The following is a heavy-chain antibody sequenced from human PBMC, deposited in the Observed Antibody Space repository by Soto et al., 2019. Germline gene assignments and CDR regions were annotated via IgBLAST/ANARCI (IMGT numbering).Heavy chain of an antibody. CDR1: GGTFSSYA. CDR3: AIAATEGPARPHYFDY. V-gene: IGHV1-69*13. CDR2: IIPIFGTA. Sequence: SVKVSCTASGGTFSSYAISWVRQAPGQGLEWMGGIIPIFGTANYAQKFQGRVTITADESTSTAYMELSSLRSEDTAVYYCAIAATEGPARPHYFDYWGQGTLVTVSS. J-gene: IGHJ4*02.